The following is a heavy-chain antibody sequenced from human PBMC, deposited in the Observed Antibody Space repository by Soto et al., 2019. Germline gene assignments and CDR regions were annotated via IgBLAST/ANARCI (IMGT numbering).Heavy chain of an antibody. J-gene: IGHJ6*02. Sequence: QVQLVQSGAEVKKPGASVKVSYVASGYTFTDHYIHWVRQAPGQGLEWMGWINPHSGDTIYAQKFQGRGTLTRDTSISTAYMELSRLRSDDTAVYYCARGRPVNFYGMDVWGQGTTVTVSS. CDR1: GYTFTDHY. CDR2: INPHSGDT. CDR3: ARGRPVNFYGMDV. V-gene: IGHV1-2*02. D-gene: IGHD4-17*01.